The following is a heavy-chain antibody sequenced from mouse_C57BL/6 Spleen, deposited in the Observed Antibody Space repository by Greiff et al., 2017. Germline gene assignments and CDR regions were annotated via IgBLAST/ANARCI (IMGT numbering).Heavy chain of an antibody. CDR3: ARPGYYARDY. CDR2: LSSGSSTI. CDR1: GFTFSDYG. Sequence: EVKVVESGGGLVKPGGSLKLPCAASGFTFSDYGMHWVRQAPEKGLEWVAYLSSGSSTIYYAATVKGRFTISRDNAKNTLFLQMSSLRSEDTAMYYCARPGYYARDYWGQGTSVTVSS. V-gene: IGHV5-17*01. J-gene: IGHJ4*01.